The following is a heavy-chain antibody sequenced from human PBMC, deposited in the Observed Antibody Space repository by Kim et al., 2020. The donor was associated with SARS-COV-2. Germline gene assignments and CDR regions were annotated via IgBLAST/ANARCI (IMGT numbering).Heavy chain of an antibody. CDR3: AREVKMATITPDPDYYYSGMDV. CDR2: IYYSGST. V-gene: IGHV4-39*02. D-gene: IGHD5-12*01. CDR1: GGSISSSSYY. J-gene: IGHJ6*02. Sequence: SETLSLTCTVSGGSISSSSYYWGWIRQPPGKGLEWIGSIYYSGSTYYNPSLKSRVTISVDTSKNQFSLKLSSVTAADTAVYYCAREVKMATITPDPDYYYSGMDVWVQGTTVTVSS.